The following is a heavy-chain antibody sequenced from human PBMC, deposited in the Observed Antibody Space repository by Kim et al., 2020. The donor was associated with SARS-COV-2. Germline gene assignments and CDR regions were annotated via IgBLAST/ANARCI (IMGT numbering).Heavy chain of an antibody. Sequence: SETLSLTCTVSGGSIRSYHWSWIRQPPGKGLEWIGYIYYSGSTNYNSSLKSRVTISVDTSKNQFSLKLSSVTAADTAVYYCARAYCNGGSCSPFDYWGQGALVTVSS. V-gene: IGHV4-59*08. CDR1: GGSIRSYH. J-gene: IGHJ4*02. CDR3: ARAYCNGGSCSPFDY. CDR2: IYYSGST. D-gene: IGHD2-15*01.